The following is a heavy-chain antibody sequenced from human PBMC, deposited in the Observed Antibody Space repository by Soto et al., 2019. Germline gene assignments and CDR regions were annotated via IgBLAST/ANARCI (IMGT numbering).Heavy chain of an antibody. CDR1: GFTVSDS. CDR2: IHSDGST. CDR3: ARDASGPFDY. Sequence: GGSLRLSCSVAGFTVSDSMSWVRQAPGKGLECVSFIHSDGSTHYTDSVRGRFTISRDNSKNTLYLQMDRLRVDDTAVYFCARDASGPFDYWGQGTLVTSPQ. D-gene: IGHD6-19*01. J-gene: IGHJ4*02. V-gene: IGHV3-53*01.